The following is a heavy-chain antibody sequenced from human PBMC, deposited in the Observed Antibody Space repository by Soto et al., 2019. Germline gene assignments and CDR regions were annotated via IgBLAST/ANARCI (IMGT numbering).Heavy chain of an antibody. CDR1: GFTFSSYT. D-gene: IGHD6-13*01. CDR3: ARDPVTRSSSSRTVDY. CDR2: ISSSSSYI. V-gene: IGHV3-21*01. J-gene: IGHJ4*02. Sequence: PGGSLRLSCAASGFTFSSYTMNWVRQAPGKGLEWVSTISSSSSYIYHADSVKGRFTISRDNAKNSLYLQMNSLRAEDTAVYYCARDPVTRSSSSRTVDYWGQGTLVTVSS.